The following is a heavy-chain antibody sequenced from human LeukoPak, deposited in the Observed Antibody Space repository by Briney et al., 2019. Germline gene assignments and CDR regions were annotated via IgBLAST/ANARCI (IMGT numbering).Heavy chain of an antibody. V-gene: IGHV3-23*01. Sequence: GGSLRLSCAASGFTFSSYGMSWVRQAPGKGLEWVSAISGSGGSTYYADSVKGRFTISRDNSKNTLYLQMNSLRAEDTAVYYCAKMGKTENHYGSGRFSYYYYMDVWGKGTTVTISS. CDR1: GFTFSSYG. CDR3: AKMGKTENHYGSGRFSYYYYMDV. D-gene: IGHD3-10*01. J-gene: IGHJ6*03. CDR2: ISGSGGST.